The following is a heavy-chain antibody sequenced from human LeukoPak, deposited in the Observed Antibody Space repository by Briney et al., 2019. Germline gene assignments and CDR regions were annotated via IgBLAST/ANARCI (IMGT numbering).Heavy chain of an antibody. CDR1: RFTFSSFA. D-gene: IGHD6-13*01. CDR3: ARGSGAAAGFLDY. CDR2: APFDGSDK. Sequence: GGSLRLSCGASRFTFSSFAMHWVRQVPGRGLEWVAVAPFDGSDKYYADSVKGRFTISRDDSMSTLYLQMNSLTTEDTAVYYCARGSGAAAGFLDYWAQGALVTVSS. V-gene: IGHV3-30*04. J-gene: IGHJ4*02.